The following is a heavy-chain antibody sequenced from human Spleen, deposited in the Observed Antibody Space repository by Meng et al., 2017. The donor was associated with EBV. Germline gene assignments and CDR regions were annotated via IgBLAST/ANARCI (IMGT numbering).Heavy chain of an antibody. CDR2: IDYGGIST. Sequence: GGSVVAPGRVLRLFCADFGFIFSCCTMNWVRQASGTGLEWVAVIDYGGISTYYADSVKGRFTISRDNAKNSVSLQMNNLRAEDTAVYYCVREEYDPRDFWGQGTLVTVSS. V-gene: IGHV3-21*01. D-gene: IGHD3-16*01. CDR1: GFIFSCCT. CDR3: VREEYDPRDF. J-gene: IGHJ4*02.